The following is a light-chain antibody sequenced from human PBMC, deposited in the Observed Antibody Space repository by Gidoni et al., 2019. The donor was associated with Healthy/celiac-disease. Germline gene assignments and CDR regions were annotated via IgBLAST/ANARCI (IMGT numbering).Light chain of an antibody. Sequence: EIVMTQSPAPLSVTPGERATLSCRASQSIRKLAWYQQKPGQTPRLIFDVSTRATGIPTRFSGSGSGTEFTLTISSLQSEDFAVYYCQQYNNWPPWTFGQXTKVEIK. CDR1: QSIRK. CDR3: QQYNNWPPWT. V-gene: IGKV3-15*01. J-gene: IGKJ1*01. CDR2: DVS.